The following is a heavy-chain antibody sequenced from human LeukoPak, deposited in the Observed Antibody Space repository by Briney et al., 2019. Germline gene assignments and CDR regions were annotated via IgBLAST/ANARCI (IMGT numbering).Heavy chain of an antibody. J-gene: IGHJ4*02. D-gene: IGHD5-12*01. CDR3: ATTSGYA. CDR1: GGSISSSSYY. Sequence: SETLSLTCTVSGGSISSSSYYWGWIRQPPGKGLEWIGSIYHSGSSYYTPSLKSRVTISVDTSKNQFSLKPSSVTAADTAVYYCATTSGYAWGQGTLVTVSS. CDR2: IYHSGSS. V-gene: IGHV4-39*01.